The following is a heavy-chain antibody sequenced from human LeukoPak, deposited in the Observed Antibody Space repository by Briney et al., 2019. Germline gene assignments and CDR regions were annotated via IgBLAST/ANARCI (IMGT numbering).Heavy chain of an antibody. Sequence: GGSLRLSCAASGFTFSSYAMSWVRQAPGKGLEWVAVIWYDGSNKYYADSVKGRFTISRDNSKNTLYLQMNSLRAEDTAVYYCAKDQDDFWSGYYQNWGQGTLVTVSS. V-gene: IGHV3-33*06. D-gene: IGHD3-3*01. J-gene: IGHJ4*02. CDR1: GFTFSSYA. CDR3: AKDQDDFWSGYYQN. CDR2: IWYDGSNK.